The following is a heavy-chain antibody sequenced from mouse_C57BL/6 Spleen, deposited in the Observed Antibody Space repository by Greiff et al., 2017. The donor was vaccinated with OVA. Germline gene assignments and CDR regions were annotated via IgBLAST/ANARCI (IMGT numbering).Heavy chain of an antibody. CDR1: GYTFTDYY. V-gene: IGHV1-76*01. J-gene: IGHJ4*01. Sequence: VQLVESGAELVRPGASVKLSCKSSGYTFTDYYINWVKQRPGQGLEWIARIYPGSGNTYYNEKFKGKATLTAEKSSSTAYMQLSSLTSEDSAVYFCARDYYAMDYWGQGTSVTVSS. CDR2: IYPGSGNT. CDR3: ARDYYAMDY.